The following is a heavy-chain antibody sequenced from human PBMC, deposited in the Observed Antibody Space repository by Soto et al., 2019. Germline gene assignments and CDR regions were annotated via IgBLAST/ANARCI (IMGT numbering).Heavy chain of an antibody. CDR1: GFTFSSYG. D-gene: IGHD3-22*01. CDR2: ISYDGRNK. V-gene: IGHV3-30*13. CDR3: ARDGNYYDCSGPCFYY. Sequence: QVQLVEYGGGVVQPGRSLRLSCAASGFTFSSYGMHWIRQAPGKGLEWVAVISYDGRNKYYADSVKGRVAISRDNSKIWLYWQMNSLRSEDTAVYYCARDGNYYDCSGPCFYYWGQGTLVSVSS. J-gene: IGHJ4*02.